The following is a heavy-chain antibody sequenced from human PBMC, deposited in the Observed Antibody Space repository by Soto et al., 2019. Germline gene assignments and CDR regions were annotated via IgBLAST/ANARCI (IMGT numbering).Heavy chain of an antibody. D-gene: IGHD2-8*02. CDR2: IDYSGST. J-gene: IGHJ6*02. V-gene: IGHV4-31*03. CDR1: GGAISSGGYY. CDR3: ERDGSHGLLVKTNIYSSYGMDA. Sequence: PSETLSLTSTVSGGAISSGGYYWSWIRQHPGKGLDWIGYIDYSGSTYYNPSLKSRVTISVDTSKNQFSLKLSSVTAADTAVYYCERDGSHGLLVKTNIYSSYGMDAWGQGTTVTVSS.